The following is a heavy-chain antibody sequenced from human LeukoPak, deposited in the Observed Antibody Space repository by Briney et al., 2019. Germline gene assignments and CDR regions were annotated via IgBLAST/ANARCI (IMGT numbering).Heavy chain of an antibody. D-gene: IGHD3-22*01. CDR1: GYTFTSYG. CDR2: ISAYNGNT. CDR3: AREGYYDSSGYQPNDY. J-gene: IGHJ4*02. Sequence: GASVKVSCKASGYTFTSYGISWVRQAPGQGLEWMGWISAYNGNTNYAQKLQGRVTMTTDTSTSTAYMELRSLRSDDTAVYYCAREGYYDSSGYQPNDYWGQGTLVTVSS. V-gene: IGHV1-18*01.